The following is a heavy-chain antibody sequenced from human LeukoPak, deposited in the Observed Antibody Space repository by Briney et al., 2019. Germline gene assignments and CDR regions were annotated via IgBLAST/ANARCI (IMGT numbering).Heavy chain of an antibody. CDR3: AKSSEGAEYFQH. D-gene: IGHD6-19*01. Sequence: GGSLRLSCAASGFTFSSYAMSWVRQAPGKGLEWVSAISGSGGSTYYADSVKGRFTISRDNSKNTPYLQMNSLRAEDTAVYYCAKSSEGAEYFQHWGQGTLVTVSS. CDR2: ISGSGGST. CDR1: GFTFSSYA. J-gene: IGHJ1*01. V-gene: IGHV3-23*01.